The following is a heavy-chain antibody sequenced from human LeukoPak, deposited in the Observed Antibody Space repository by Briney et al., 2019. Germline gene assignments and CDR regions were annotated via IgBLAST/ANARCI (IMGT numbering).Heavy chain of an antibody. V-gene: IGHV3-30*04. CDR3: ARGESITMIVDP. CDR1: GFTFSNYP. J-gene: IGHJ5*02. Sequence: PGGSLRLSCAASGFTFSNYPMHWVRQAPGKGLEWVAVISYDGSIKYYADSVKGRFTISRDNSKNTLYLQMNSLRAEDTAVHYCARGESITMIVDPWGQGTLVTVSS. CDR2: ISYDGSIK. D-gene: IGHD3-22*01.